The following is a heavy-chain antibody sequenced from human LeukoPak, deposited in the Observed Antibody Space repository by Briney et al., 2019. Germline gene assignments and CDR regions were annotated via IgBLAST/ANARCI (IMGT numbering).Heavy chain of an antibody. Sequence: GGSLRLSCVASGFTFSNYAISWVRQAPGKGLEWVSAISGRGASTYYVDSVTGRFTISRDNSKNTLYLQMNSLRAEDTAVYYCAKDTSSSGSYFDYWGQGSLVTVSS. CDR2: ISGRGAST. J-gene: IGHJ4*02. V-gene: IGHV3-23*01. D-gene: IGHD3-10*01. CDR1: GFTFSNYA. CDR3: AKDTSSSGSYFDY.